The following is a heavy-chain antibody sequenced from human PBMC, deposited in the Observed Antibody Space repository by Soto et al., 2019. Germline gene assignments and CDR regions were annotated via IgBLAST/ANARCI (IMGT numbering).Heavy chain of an antibody. CDR3: ARVTMIPYNQFDY. Sequence: QVPLQESGPGLVKPSQTLSLTCTVSGGSISRGDYYWSWIRQPPGKGLEWIGYIYYIGSTYYNPSLKSRVTISVDTSKSQFSMKLSSVTAADTAVYYCARVTMIPYNQFDYWGQGTLVTVSS. V-gene: IGHV4-30-4*01. J-gene: IGHJ4*02. D-gene: IGHD3-22*01. CDR2: IYYIGST. CDR1: GGSISRGDYY.